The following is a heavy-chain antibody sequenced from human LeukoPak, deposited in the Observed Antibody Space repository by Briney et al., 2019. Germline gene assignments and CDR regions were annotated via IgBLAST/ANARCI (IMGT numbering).Heavy chain of an antibody. J-gene: IGHJ5*02. CDR2: ISSSGITI. V-gene: IGHV3-48*03. CDR3: ARVGVVVAATGNLWFDP. D-gene: IGHD2-15*01. CDR1: GFTFSSYE. Sequence: GGSLRLSCAASGFTFSSYEMNWVRQAPGKGLEWVSYISSSGITIYYADSVKGRFTISRDNAKNSLYLQMNSLRAEDTAVYYCARVGVVVAATGNLWFDPWGQGTLVTVSS.